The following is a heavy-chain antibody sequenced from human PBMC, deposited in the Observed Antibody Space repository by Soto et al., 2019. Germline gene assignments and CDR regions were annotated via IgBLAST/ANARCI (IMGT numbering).Heavy chain of an antibody. CDR1: GFTFSSYA. Sequence: GSLRLSCAASGFTFSSYAMSWVRQAPGKGLEWVSAISGSGGSTYYADSVKGRFTISRDSSKNTLYLQMNSLRAEDTAVYYCAKDHPLWFGESGMDVWGQGTTVTVSS. CDR3: AKDHPLWFGESGMDV. D-gene: IGHD3-10*01. V-gene: IGHV3-23*01. CDR2: ISGSGGST. J-gene: IGHJ6*02.